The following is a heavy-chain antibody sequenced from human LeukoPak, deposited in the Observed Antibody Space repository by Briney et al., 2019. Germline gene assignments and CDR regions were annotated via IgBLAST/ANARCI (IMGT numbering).Heavy chain of an antibody. Sequence: SGGSLRLSCAASGFTFSSYGMSWVRQAPGKGLEWVSAIGGSGGRTYYADSVKGRFTISRDNSKNTLYLQMSSLRVEDTAIYYCAKAPAGPEYSSTWKFGYNWFDPWGQGTLVTVSS. V-gene: IGHV3-23*01. D-gene: IGHD6-13*01. J-gene: IGHJ5*02. CDR3: AKAPAGPEYSSTWKFGYNWFDP. CDR2: IGGSGGRT. CDR1: GFTFSSYG.